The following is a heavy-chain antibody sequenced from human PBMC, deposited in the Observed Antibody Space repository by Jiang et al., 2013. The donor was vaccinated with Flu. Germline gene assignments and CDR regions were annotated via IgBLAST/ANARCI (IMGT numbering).Heavy chain of an antibody. D-gene: IGHD4-17*01. CDR1: SYA. CDR2: IIPIFGTA. J-gene: IGHJ3*02. V-gene: IGHV1-69*01. Sequence: SYAISWVATGPLDKGVEWMGGIIPIFGTANYAQKFQGRVTITADESTSTAYMELSSLRSEDTAVYYCAREGDDYGDLHDAFDIWGQGTMVTVSS. CDR3: AREGDDYGDLHDAFDI.